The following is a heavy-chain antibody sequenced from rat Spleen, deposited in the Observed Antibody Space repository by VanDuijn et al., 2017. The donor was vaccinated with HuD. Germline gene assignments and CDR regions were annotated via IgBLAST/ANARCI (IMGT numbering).Heavy chain of an antibody. CDR3: VRDGNNYWHFDF. V-gene: IGHV5-22*01. CDR1: GFTFTDYY. J-gene: IGHJ1*01. Sequence: EVQLVESGGGLVQPGWSLKLSCAASGFTFTDYYMAWVRQAPKKGLEWVASIDYEGIDTYYPDSVKGRFAISRDNAKSTLYLQMDSLRSEDTATYYCVRDGNNYWHFDFWGPGTMVTVSS. CDR2: IDYEGIDT. D-gene: IGHD1-12*02.